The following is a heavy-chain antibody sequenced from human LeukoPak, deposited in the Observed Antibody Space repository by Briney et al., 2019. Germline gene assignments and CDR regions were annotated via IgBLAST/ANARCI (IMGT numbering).Heavy chain of an antibody. D-gene: IGHD5-12*01. CDR2: IIPMYGTA. Sequence: SVKVSCKASGDTFDSHALSWVRQAPGQGLEWMAAIIPMYGTANYAQKFQGRVAIIADKSTSTAYMELNSLTSEDTAVYYCAIAQNNHGYVYFGMDVWGKGTTVTVSS. J-gene: IGHJ6*04. V-gene: IGHV1-69*06. CDR1: GDTFDSHA. CDR3: AIAQNNHGYVYFGMDV.